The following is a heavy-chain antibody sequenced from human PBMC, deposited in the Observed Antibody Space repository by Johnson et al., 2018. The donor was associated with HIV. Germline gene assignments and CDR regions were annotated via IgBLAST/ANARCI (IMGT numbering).Heavy chain of an antibody. CDR3: TTCSRSGAFDI. Sequence: VQLVESGGGLVKPGGSLRLSCAASGFTFSNAWMSWVRQAPGKGLEWIGRIQSKTDGGTTDYAASVKGRFTISRDDSKKKLYLQMNSLKTEDTAVYYCTTCSRSGAFDIWGQGTMVTVSS. CDR1: GFTFSNAW. CDR2: IQSKTDGGTT. D-gene: IGHD6-13*01. V-gene: IGHV3-15*01. J-gene: IGHJ3*02.